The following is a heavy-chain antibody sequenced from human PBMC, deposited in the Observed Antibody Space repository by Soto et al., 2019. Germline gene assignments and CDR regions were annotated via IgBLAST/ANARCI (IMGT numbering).Heavy chain of an antibody. CDR2: IRSKPNNYAT. CDR1: GFTFSASA. D-gene: IGHD2-21*01. Sequence: GGSLRLSCAGSGFTFSASAMHWVRQASGKGLEWVGRIRSKPNNYATAYGASVRGRFTISRDDSKNTAYLQMNSLNTEGTAVYYCTRHNSDFWGLGTLVTVSS. CDR3: TRHNSDF. V-gene: IGHV3-73*01. J-gene: IGHJ4*02.